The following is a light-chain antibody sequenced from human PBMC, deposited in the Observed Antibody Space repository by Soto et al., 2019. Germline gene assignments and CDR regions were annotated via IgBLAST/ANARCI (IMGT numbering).Light chain of an antibody. CDR2: DVS. Sequence: QSALTQHASVSGSPGQSITISCTGTSSDVGGYNYVSWYQQHPGKAPKLMIYDVSNRPSGVSNRFSGSKSGNTASLTISGLQAEDEADYYCSSYTSSSTLGVYVFGTGTKLTVL. CDR1: SSDVGGYNY. V-gene: IGLV2-14*01. CDR3: SSYTSSSTLGVYV. J-gene: IGLJ1*01.